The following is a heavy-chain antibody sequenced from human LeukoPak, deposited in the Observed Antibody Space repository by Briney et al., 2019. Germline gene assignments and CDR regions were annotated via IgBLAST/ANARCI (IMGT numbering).Heavy chain of an antibody. CDR2: ISYDGSNK. J-gene: IGHJ4*02. Sequence: GGSLRLSCAASGFTFSSYAMHWVRQAPGKGLEWVAVISYDGSNKYYADSVKGRFTISRDNSNNTLYLQMNSLRAEDTAVYYCARDPFLDYWGQGTLVTVSS. V-gene: IGHV3-30-3*01. CDR1: GFTFSSYA. CDR3: ARDPFLDY. D-gene: IGHD3-3*02.